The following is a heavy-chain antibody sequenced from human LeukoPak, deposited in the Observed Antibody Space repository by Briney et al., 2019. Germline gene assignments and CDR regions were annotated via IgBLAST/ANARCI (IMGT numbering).Heavy chain of an antibody. Sequence: PGGSLRLSCVASGFTFSNAWMSWVRQAPGKGLEWVGRIKSKTDGGTTDYAAPVKGRFTISRDDSKNTLYLQMNSLKTEDTAVYYCTTDLKVDYDILTGYYLNDYWGLGTLVTVSS. J-gene: IGHJ4*02. CDR2: IKSKTDGGTT. CDR1: GFTFSNAW. D-gene: IGHD3-9*01. CDR3: TTDLKVDYDILTGYYLNDY. V-gene: IGHV3-15*01.